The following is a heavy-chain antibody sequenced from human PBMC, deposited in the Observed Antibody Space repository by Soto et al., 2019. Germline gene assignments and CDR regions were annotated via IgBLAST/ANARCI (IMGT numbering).Heavy chain of an antibody. CDR3: ARGSRNHPSLNIDY. J-gene: IGHJ4*02. CDR2: ISMKSSTT. CDR1: GFTFSDHF. Sequence: PGWSLRLSCAASGFTFSDHFMTWIRQSPGKGLEWVSCISMKSSTTNYADSVNGRFTISRDNAKNSLFLQMDNVRVEDTAVYYCARGSRNHPSLNIDYCGQGTMRTVSS. D-gene: IGHD2-2*01. V-gene: IGHV3-11*06.